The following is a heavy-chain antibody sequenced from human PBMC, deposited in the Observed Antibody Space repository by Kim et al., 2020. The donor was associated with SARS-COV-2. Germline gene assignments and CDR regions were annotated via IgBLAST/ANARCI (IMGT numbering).Heavy chain of an antibody. J-gene: IGHJ5*02. D-gene: IGHD1-26*01. CDR1: GYTFTNYG. Sequence: ASVKVSCKASGYTFTNYGISWVRQAPGQGLEWMGWVSGNNDDTNYAQKFQGRVTVTTDPSTTTAYMELRSLRSYDTAVYYCARDWNQLLELDCFDPWGQGTLVTVSS. CDR3: ARDWNQLLELDCFDP. V-gene: IGHV1-18*04. CDR2: VSGNNDDT.